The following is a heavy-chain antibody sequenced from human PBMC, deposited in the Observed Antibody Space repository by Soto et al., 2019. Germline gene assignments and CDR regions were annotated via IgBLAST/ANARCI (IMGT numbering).Heavy chain of an antibody. CDR1: GFTFTSYA. J-gene: IGHJ4*02. CDR3: ARDFYDSTGYYSPSKPDY. CDR2: ISGGGGST. D-gene: IGHD3-22*01. V-gene: IGHV3-23*01. Sequence: GGSLRLSCAASGFTFTSYAMSWVRQAPGKGLEWVSGISGGGGSTYYAASVKGRFTISRDNSKSTLYLQMNSLGAEDTAVYYCARDFYDSTGYYSPSKPDYWGPGTLVTVSS.